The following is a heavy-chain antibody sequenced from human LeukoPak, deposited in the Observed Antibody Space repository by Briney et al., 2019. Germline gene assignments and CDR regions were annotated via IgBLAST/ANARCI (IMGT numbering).Heavy chain of an antibody. CDR2: ISANKGNT. J-gene: IGHJ6*02. Sequence: ASMKVSCKASGYNFNNYGFSWVRQAPGQGLEWMGWISANKGNTNSAQKFRGRVTMTTDTLTRTAYMEMRGLRSDDTAVYYCARDPGRYTYGNYHYFGMDVWGQGTTVTVSS. V-gene: IGHV1-18*01. D-gene: IGHD5-18*01. CDR3: ARDPGRYTYGNYHYFGMDV. CDR1: GYNFNNYG.